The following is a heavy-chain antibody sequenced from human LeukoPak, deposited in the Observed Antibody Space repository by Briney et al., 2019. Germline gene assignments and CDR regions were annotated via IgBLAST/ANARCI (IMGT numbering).Heavy chain of an antibody. Sequence: PGGPLRLSCPASGFTFSSYSMNWFRKAPGKGLEWVSSISSSSSYIYYADSVKGRFTISRDNAKNSLYLQMNSLRAEDTAVYYCARYSGYDDYWGQGTLVTVSS. D-gene: IGHD5-12*01. J-gene: IGHJ4*02. CDR1: GFTFSSYS. CDR2: ISSSSSYI. CDR3: ARYSGYDDY. V-gene: IGHV3-21*01.